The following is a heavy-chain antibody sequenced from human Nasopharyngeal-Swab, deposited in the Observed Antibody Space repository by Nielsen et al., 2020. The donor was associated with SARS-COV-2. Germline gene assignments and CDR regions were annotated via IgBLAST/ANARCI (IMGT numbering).Heavy chain of an antibody. V-gene: IGHV3-13*01. CDR3: AKDRSSGYPVDY. J-gene: IGHJ4*02. Sequence: GGSLRLSCAASGFTFSSYDMHWVRQATGKGLEWVSAIGTAGDTYYPGSVKGRFTISRENAKNSLYLQMNSLRAGDTAVYYCAKDRSSGYPVDYWGQGTLVTVSS. CDR2: IGTAGDT. D-gene: IGHD3-22*01. CDR1: GFTFSSYD.